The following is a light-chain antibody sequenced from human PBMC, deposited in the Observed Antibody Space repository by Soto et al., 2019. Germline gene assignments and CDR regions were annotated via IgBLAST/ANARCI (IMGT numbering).Light chain of an antibody. Sequence: DIQMTQSPSSLSASVGDRVTITCQASQDISNYLNWYQQKPGKAPKLLIYDASNLETGVPSRFSGSGSWTDFTFTISSLQPEDIAAYYCQQDDNLPPYTFGQGTKLEIK. V-gene: IGKV1-33*01. CDR1: QDISNY. CDR3: QQDDNLPPYT. J-gene: IGKJ2*01. CDR2: DAS.